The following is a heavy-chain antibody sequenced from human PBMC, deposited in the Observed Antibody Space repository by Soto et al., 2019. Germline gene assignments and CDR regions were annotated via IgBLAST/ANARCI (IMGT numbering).Heavy chain of an antibody. CDR3: ARDRDDYGSGNYYNRIDF. Sequence: QVQLVQSGAEVKKPGSSVKVSCKASGGIFSTYAISWLRQAPGQGLEWMGGIIPIFGTPNYAQRFQGRGTITADESTSTAYMKLSRLRSEDTAVYYCARDRDDYGSGNYYNRIDFWGQGTLVTVSS. CDR2: IIPIFGTP. D-gene: IGHD3-10*01. CDR1: GGIFSTYA. V-gene: IGHV1-69*01. J-gene: IGHJ4*02.